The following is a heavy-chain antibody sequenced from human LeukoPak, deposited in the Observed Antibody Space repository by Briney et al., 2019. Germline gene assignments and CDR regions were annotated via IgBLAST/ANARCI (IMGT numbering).Heavy chain of an antibody. CDR2: IKQDGSEK. CDR3: AKDPGDRSGMFDY. V-gene: IGHV3-7*01. Sequence: PGGSLRLSCAASGFTFSSYWMSWVRQAPGKGLEWVANIKQDGSEKYYVDSVKGRFTISRDNAKNSLYMQMNSLRAEDTAVYYCAKDPGDRSGMFDYWGQGKLVTVSS. D-gene: IGHD3-22*01. CDR1: GFTFSSYW. J-gene: IGHJ4*02.